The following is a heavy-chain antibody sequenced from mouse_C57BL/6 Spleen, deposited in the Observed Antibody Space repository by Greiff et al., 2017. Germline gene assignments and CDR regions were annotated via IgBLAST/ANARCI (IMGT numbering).Heavy chain of an antibody. CDR2: IDPETGGT. V-gene: IGHV1-15*01. D-gene: IGHD2-5*01. CDR1: GYTFTDYE. CDR3: TSPYYSKDY. J-gene: IGHJ2*01. Sequence: VQLQQSGAELVRPGASVTLSCKASGYTFTDYEMHWVKQTPVHGLEWIGAIDPETGGTAYNQKFKGKAILTADKSSSTAYMELRSLTSEDSAVYYCTSPYYSKDYWGQGTTLTVSS.